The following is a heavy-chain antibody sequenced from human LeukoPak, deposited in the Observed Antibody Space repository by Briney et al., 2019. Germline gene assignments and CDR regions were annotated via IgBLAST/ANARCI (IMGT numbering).Heavy chain of an antibody. CDR3: AKYATSGRLRGYFDY. Sequence: GGSLRLSCAASGFTFSSYAMSWVRPAPGKGLEWVSAISGSGGSTYYADSVKGRFTISRDNSKNTLYLQMNSLRAEDTAVYYCAKYATSGRLRGYFDYWGQGTLVTVSS. D-gene: IGHD3-3*01. V-gene: IGHV3-23*01. CDR2: ISGSGGST. J-gene: IGHJ4*02. CDR1: GFTFSSYA.